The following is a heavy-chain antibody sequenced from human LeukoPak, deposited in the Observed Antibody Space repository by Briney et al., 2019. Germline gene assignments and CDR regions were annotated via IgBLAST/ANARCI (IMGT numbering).Heavy chain of an antibody. D-gene: IGHD1-1*01. CDR3: ARDRGPWGWNALDY. Sequence: PGGSLRLSCAASGFTFSSYSMNWVRQAPGKGLEWVSSISSSSSYIYYADSVKGRFTISRDNAKNSLYLQMNSLRAEDTAVYYCARDRGPWGWNALDYWGQGTLVTVSS. V-gene: IGHV3-21*01. CDR1: GFTFSSYS. J-gene: IGHJ4*02. CDR2: ISSSSSYI.